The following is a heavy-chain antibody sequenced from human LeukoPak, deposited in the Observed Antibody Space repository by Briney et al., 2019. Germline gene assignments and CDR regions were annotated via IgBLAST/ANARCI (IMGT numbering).Heavy chain of an antibody. CDR1: GFTVSDNY. CDR3: ARDAPQVPAAGVLAS. Sequence: GGSLRLSCAASGFTVSDNYMSWVRQAPGKGLEWVSVMYAGGDTSYANSVKGRFTFSRDISKNTLYLQMNGLRTEDTAMYYCARDAPQVPAAGVLASWGQGTLVTVSS. CDR2: MYAGGDT. D-gene: IGHD6-13*01. J-gene: IGHJ5*02. V-gene: IGHV3-53*01.